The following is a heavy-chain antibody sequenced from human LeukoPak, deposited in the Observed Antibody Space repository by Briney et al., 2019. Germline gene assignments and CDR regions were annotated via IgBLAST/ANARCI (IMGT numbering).Heavy chain of an antibody. D-gene: IGHD3-22*01. V-gene: IGHV3-30*18. CDR1: GFTFSSYG. CDR3: AKNARYDSSGYYCDY. Sequence: PGRSLRLSCAASGFTFSSYGMHWVRQAPGKGLEWVAVISYDGSNKYYADSVKGRFTISRDNSKNTLYLQMNSLRAEDTAVYYCAKNARYDSSGYYCDYWGQGTLVTVSS. CDR2: ISYDGSNK. J-gene: IGHJ4*02.